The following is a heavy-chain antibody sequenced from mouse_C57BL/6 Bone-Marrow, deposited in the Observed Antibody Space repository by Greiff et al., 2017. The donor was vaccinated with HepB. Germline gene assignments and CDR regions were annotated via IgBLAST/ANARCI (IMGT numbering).Heavy chain of an antibody. Sequence: EVKLVESEGGLVQPGSSMKLSCTASGFTFSDYYMAWVRQVPEKGLEWVANINYDGSSTYYLDSLKSRFIISRDNAKNILYLQMSSLKSEDTATYYCARANHDEAMEYWAQVTSVTVAS. J-gene: IGHJ4*01. V-gene: IGHV5-16*01. CDR3: ARANHDEAMEY. CDR2: INYDGSST. CDR1: GFTFSDYY.